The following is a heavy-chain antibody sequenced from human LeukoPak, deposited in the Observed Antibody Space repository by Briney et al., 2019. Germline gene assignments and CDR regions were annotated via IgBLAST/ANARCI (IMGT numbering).Heavy chain of an antibody. CDR3: AKEPLERRLQFAGYFDY. J-gene: IGHJ4*02. D-gene: IGHD5-12*01. CDR1: GFTFSSYS. V-gene: IGHV3-21*04. CDR2: ISSSSSYI. Sequence: GGSLRLSCAASGFTFSSYSMNWVRQAPGKGLEWVSSISSSSSYIYYADSVKGRFTISRDNAKNSLYLQMNSLRAEDTAVYYCAKEPLERRLQFAGYFDYWGQGTLVTVSS.